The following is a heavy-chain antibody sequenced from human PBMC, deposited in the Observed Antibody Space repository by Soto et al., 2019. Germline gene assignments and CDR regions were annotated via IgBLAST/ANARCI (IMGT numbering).Heavy chain of an antibody. CDR3: ARVVRGGRSYYYYGMDV. D-gene: IGHD3-10*01. CDR1: GGTFSSYA. J-gene: IGHJ6*02. V-gene: IGHV1-69*13. Sequence: ASVKVSCKASGGTFSSYAISWVRQAPGQGLEWMGGIIPIFGTANYAQKFQGRVTITADESTSTAYMELSSLRSEDTAVYYCARVVRGGRSYYYYGMDVWGQGTTVTVSS. CDR2: IIPIFGTA.